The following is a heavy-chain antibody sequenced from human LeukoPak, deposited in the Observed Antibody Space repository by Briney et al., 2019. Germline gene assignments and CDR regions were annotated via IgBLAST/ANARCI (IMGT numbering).Heavy chain of an antibody. D-gene: IGHD3-22*01. CDR1: GGSISSYY. CDR2: IYTSGST. V-gene: IGHV4-4*07. CDR3: ARSHADSSGYYYYMDV. J-gene: IGHJ6*03. Sequence: SETLSLTCTVSGGSISSYYWSWIRQPAGKGLEWIGRIYTSGSTNYNPSLKSRVTMSVDTSKNQFSLKLSSVTAADTAVYYCARSHADSSGYYYYMDVWGKGTTVTISS.